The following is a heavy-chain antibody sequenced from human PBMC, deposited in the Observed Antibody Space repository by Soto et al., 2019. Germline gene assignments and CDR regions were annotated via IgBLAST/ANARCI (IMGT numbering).Heavy chain of an antibody. D-gene: IGHD2-15*01. CDR2: ISWNSGSI. CDR1: GFTFDDYA. V-gene: IGHV3-9*01. CDR3: AKSPYCSGGIACAFDI. Sequence: GGSLRLSCAASGFTFDDYAMHWVRQAPGKGLEWVSGISWNSGSIGYADSVKGRFTISRDNAKNSLYLQMNSLRAEDTALYYCAKSPYCSGGIACAFDIWGQGTMVTVSS. J-gene: IGHJ3*02.